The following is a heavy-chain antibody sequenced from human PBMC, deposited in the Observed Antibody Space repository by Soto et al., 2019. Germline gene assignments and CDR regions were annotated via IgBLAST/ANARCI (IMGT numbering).Heavy chain of an antibody. CDR3: ARAYSSGVTRD. CDR1: GYTFTSYD. D-gene: IGHD6-19*01. CDR2: MNPNSGNT. V-gene: IGHV1-8*01. Sequence: QVQLVQSGAEVKKPGASVKVSCKASGYTFTSYDINWGRQATGQGLEWMGWMNPNSGNTGYAQKFQGRVTMTRNTAISTAYMELRRLTSGDTAVYYCARAYSSGVTRDCGQGTLVTVSS. J-gene: IGHJ4*02.